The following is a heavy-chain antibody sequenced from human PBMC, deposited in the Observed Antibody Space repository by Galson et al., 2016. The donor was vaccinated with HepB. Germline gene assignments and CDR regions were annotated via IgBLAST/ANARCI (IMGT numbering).Heavy chain of an antibody. CDR1: GFTFNNYA. D-gene: IGHD5-12*01. V-gene: IGHV3-23*01. CDR2: VSGVGEST. CDR3: AKSGSRSGDYLFHGRYLDY. J-gene: IGHJ4*02. Sequence: SLRLSCAASGFTFNNYAMTWVRQAPGRGLEWVSAVSGVGESTNYADSVKGRFTISRDNSKDTLYLQMSSLRAEDTAVYYCAKSGSRSGDYLFHGRYLDYWGQGTLVTVSS.